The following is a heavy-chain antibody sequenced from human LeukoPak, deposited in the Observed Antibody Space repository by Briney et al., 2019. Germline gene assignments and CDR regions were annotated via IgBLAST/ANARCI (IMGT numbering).Heavy chain of an antibody. D-gene: IGHD3-22*01. Sequence: ASVKVSCKASGYTFTSNYIHWVRQAPGQGLEWMGMIYPRDGSTNYAQKFQGRVTITADESTSTAYMELSSLRSEDTAVYYCARLKSYYDSSGYPADGTDVWGQGTTVTVSS. J-gene: IGHJ6*02. CDR3: ARLKSYYDSSGYPADGTDV. V-gene: IGHV1-46*01. CDR2: IYPRDGST. CDR1: GYTFTSNY.